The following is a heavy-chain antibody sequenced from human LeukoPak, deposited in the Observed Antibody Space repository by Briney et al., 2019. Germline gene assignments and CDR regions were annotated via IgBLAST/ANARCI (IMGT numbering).Heavy chain of an antibody. D-gene: IGHD3-10*01. J-gene: IGHJ6*03. CDR1: GFTFSSFE. CDR3: AKGSGSYSRYYYYYMDV. Sequence: ETGGSLRLSCAASGFTFSSFEMNWVRQAPGKGLEWVSHISSSGTTIYDADSVKGRFTISRDNAKNSLYLQMNSLRAEDTAVYYCAKGSGSYSRYYYYYMDVWGKGTTVTVSS. CDR2: ISSSGTTI. V-gene: IGHV3-48*03.